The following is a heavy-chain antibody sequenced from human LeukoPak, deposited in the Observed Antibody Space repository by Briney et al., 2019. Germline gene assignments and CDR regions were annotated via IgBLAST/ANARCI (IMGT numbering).Heavy chain of an antibody. D-gene: IGHD1-26*01. V-gene: IGHV1-2*02. CDR2: INPNTDGI. CDR3: ARVKALGIVGSTTVLDP. CDR1: GYTFTDYY. J-gene: IGHJ5*02. Sequence: ASVKVSCKASGYTFTDYYIHCVRQAPGQGLEWMGWINPNTDGINYAQNFRGRVTMTRDTSISTAYMELSSLRSDDTAIYYCARVKALGIVGSTTVLDPWGQGTLVTVSS.